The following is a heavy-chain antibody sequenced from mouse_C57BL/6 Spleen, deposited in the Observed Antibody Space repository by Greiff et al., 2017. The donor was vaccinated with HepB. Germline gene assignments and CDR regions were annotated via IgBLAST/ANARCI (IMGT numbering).Heavy chain of an antibody. D-gene: IGHD3-2*01. J-gene: IGHJ4*01. CDR1: GYAFTNYL. CDR2: INPGSGGT. V-gene: IGHV1-54*01. CDR3: ARCRGQLGMDY. Sequence: QVQLQQSGAELVRPGTSVKVSCKASGYAFTNYLIEWVKQRPGQGLEWIGVINPGSGGTNYNEKFKGKATLTADKSSSTAYMQLSSLTSEDSAVYFCARCRGQLGMDYWGQGTSVTVSS.